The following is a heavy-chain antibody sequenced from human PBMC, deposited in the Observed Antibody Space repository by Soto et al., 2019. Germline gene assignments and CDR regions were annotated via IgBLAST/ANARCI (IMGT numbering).Heavy chain of an antibody. J-gene: IGHJ3*02. CDR3: ARDSPGHCSGGSCSVFDAFDM. D-gene: IGHD2-15*01. Sequence: SETLSLTCAVYGGSFSGYYWSWIRQPPGKGLEWIGEINHSGSTNYNPSLKSRVTISVDTSKNQFSLKLSSLSAADTAVYYCARDSPGHCSGGSCSVFDAFDMWGQGTMVTVSS. CDR2: INHSGST. V-gene: IGHV4-34*01. CDR1: GGSFSGYY.